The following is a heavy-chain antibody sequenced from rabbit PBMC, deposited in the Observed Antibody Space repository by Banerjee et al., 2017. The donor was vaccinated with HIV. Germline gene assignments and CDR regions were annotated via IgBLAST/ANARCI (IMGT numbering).Heavy chain of an antibody. J-gene: IGHJ4*01. CDR2: IYTSSGRI. CDR1: GFSFSGSW. D-gene: IGHD7-1*01. Sequence: QSLEESGGDLVKPGASLTLTCTASGFSFSGSWICWVRQAPGKGLELIACIYTSSGRINYASWAKGRFTISKTSSTTVTLQMTSLTAADTATYFCARDGTGTDYYSFTLWGQGTLVTVS. V-gene: IGHV1S40*01. CDR3: ARDGTGTDYYSFTL.